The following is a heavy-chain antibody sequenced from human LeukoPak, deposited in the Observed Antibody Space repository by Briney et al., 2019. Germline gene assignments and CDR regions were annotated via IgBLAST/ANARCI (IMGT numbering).Heavy chain of an antibody. V-gene: IGHV1-69*05. CDR3: AREGEAFYDIRRSYAFDI. CDR2: IIPIFGTA. J-gene: IGHJ3*02. Sequence: GASVKVSCKASGGTFSSYAISWVRQAPGQGLEWMGGIIPIFGTANYAQKFQGRVTITTDESTSTAYMELSSLRSEDTAVYYCAREGEAFYDIRRSYAFDIWGQGTMVTVSS. CDR1: GGTFSSYA. D-gene: IGHD3-9*01.